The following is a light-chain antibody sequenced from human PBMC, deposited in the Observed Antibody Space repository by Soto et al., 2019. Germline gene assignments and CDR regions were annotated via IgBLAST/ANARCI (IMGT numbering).Light chain of an antibody. Sequence: EIVLTQSPGTLSLSPGERATLSCRASQSVTSSYLAWYQQKPGQAPRLLIYGASSRATGLPDRFSGSGSGTDFTLTISRLEPEDFAVYYCQQYGSTLITFGQGTRLENK. CDR3: QQYGSTLIT. CDR1: QSVTSSY. J-gene: IGKJ5*01. CDR2: GAS. V-gene: IGKV3-20*01.